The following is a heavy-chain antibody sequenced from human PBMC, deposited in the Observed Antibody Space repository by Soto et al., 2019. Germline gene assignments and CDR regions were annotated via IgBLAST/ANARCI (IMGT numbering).Heavy chain of an antibody. D-gene: IGHD5-12*01. CDR1: GGTFSSYA. V-gene: IGHV1-69*12. Sequence: QVQLVQSGAEVKKPGSAVRVSCKASGGTFSSYAIRWVRQAPGQGLEGMGGIIPIFDTADYAQKFQGRVTITADESTSTAYMELSSLRSEDTAVYYCATHPMATITYYSGMDVWGQGTTVTVSS. J-gene: IGHJ6*02. CDR2: IIPIFDTA. CDR3: ATHPMATITYYSGMDV.